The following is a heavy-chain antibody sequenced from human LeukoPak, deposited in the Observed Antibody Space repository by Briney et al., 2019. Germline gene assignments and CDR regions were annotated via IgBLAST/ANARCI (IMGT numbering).Heavy chain of an antibody. D-gene: IGHD2-15*01. Sequence: GGSLRLSCAASGFTFSSYSMNWVRQAPGKGLEWVSSISSSSSYIYYADSVKGRFTISRDNAKNSLYLQMNSLRAEDTAVYYCARWKTQSLPYSDYWGQGTLVTVSS. CDR2: ISSSSSYI. J-gene: IGHJ4*02. CDR1: GFTFSSYS. V-gene: IGHV3-21*01. CDR3: ARWKTQSLPYSDY.